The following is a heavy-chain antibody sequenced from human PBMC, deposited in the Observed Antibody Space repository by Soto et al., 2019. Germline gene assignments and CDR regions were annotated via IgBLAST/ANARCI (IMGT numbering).Heavy chain of an antibody. CDR3: AKVRGELWGSYRSPDY. V-gene: IGHV3-23*01. CDR1: GFTFSTYA. CDR2: ISGSGGTT. J-gene: IGHJ4*02. D-gene: IGHD3-16*02. Sequence: EVQLLESGGGLVQPGGSLRLSCAASGFTFSTYAMSWVRQAPGKGLEWVSAISGSGGTTYYADSVKGRFTISRDNSKNTLYLQMNSLRAEDTTVYYYAKVRGELWGSYRSPDYWGQGTLVTVSS.